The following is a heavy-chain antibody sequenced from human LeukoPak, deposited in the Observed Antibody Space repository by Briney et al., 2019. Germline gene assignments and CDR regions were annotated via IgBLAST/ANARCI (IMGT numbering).Heavy chain of an antibody. Sequence: ASVKVSCKASGGTFSSYAISWVRQAPGQGLEWMGGIIPIFGTANYAQKFQGRVTITADESTSTAYMELSSLRSEDTAVYYCASRLHYYGATFDPWGQGTLVTVSS. CDR3: ASRLHYYGATFDP. J-gene: IGHJ5*02. V-gene: IGHV1-69*01. CDR1: GGTFSSYA. CDR2: IIPIFGTA. D-gene: IGHD3-10*01.